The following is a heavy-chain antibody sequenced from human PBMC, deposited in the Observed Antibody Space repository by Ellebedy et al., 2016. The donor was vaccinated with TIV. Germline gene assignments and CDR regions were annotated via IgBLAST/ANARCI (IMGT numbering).Heavy chain of an antibody. CDR2: IKQDGSGL. J-gene: IGHJ5*01. Sequence: GGSLRLSXAASGFNFGSYLMSWVRQAPGKGLEWVANIKQDGSGLFYVDSVKGRFTISRDNARSSLYLQMSGLRADDTAVYYCARPAYCGADCYHWFDSWGQGTLVTVSS. V-gene: IGHV3-7*01. D-gene: IGHD2-21*02. CDR1: GFNFGSYL. CDR3: ARPAYCGADCYHWFDS.